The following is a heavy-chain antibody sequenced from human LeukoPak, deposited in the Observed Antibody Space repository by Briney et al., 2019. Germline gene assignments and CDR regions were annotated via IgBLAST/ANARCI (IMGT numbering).Heavy chain of an antibody. D-gene: IGHD2-15*01. CDR2: IYPGDSDT. J-gene: IGHJ5*02. CDR1: GYGFSSYW. CDR3: ARVRLRYCSGGSCYSSNWFDP. Sequence: GESLKISCKGSGYGFSSYWIGWVRQMPGKGLEYMGIIYPGDSDTRYSPSFQGHVTISADKSISTAYLQWSSLKASDTAMYYCARVRLRYCSGGSCYSSNWFDPWGQGTLVTVSS. V-gene: IGHV5-51*01.